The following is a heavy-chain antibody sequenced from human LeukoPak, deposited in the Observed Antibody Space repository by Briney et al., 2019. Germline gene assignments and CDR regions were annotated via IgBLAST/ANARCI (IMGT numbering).Heavy chain of an antibody. CDR3: AREGCSSTSCPLNWFDP. V-gene: IGHV4-61*02. Sequence: PSETLSLTCTVSGGSISSGSYYWSWIRQPAGKGLEWIGRIYTSGSTNYNPSLKSRVTISVDTSKNQFSLKLSSVTAADTAVYYCAREGCSSTSCPLNWFDPWGQGTLVTVSS. CDR1: GGSISSGSYY. J-gene: IGHJ5*02. CDR2: IYTSGST. D-gene: IGHD2-2*01.